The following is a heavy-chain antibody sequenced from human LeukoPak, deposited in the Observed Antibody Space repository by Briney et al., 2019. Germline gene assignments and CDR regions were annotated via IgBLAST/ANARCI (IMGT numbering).Heavy chain of an antibody. CDR2: INPGDSDA. CDR3: ARISTYAEFDF. J-gene: IGHJ4*02. Sequence: GESLKISCKGSGYSFTTYWSGWVRQMSGKGLVWMGIINPGDSDARYSPSFQGQVTISADNSISTAYLQWSSLKAWDTAVYYCARISTYAEFDFWGQGSLVTVSS. V-gene: IGHV5-51*01. D-gene: IGHD2-2*01. CDR1: GYSFTTYW.